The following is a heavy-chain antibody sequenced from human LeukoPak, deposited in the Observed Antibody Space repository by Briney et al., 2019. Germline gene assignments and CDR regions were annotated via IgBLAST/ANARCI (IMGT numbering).Heavy chain of an antibody. J-gene: IGHJ5*02. D-gene: IGHD1-26*01. CDR2: INPNSGGT. Sequence: ASVKVSCKASGYTFTSYDINWVRQATGQGLEWMGWINPNSGGTNYAQKFQGRVTMTRDTSISTAYMELSRLRSDDTAVYYCARPRGPVGAIDPWGQGTLVTVSS. V-gene: IGHV1-2*02. CDR1: GYTFTSYD. CDR3: ARPRGPVGAIDP.